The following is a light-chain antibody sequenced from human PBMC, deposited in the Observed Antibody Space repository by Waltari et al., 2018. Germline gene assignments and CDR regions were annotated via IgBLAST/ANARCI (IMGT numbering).Light chain of an antibody. Sequence: SALTQPASVSASPGQSIAISCTATNPALDNFNFVSWYQQYPGEAARLRIYDVNVRASGISNRFSGSKSGNTASLTISGLQAEDEADYYCCSFTTRRTYVFGTGTKVTVL. J-gene: IGLJ1*01. CDR1: NPALDNFNF. V-gene: IGLV2-14*03. CDR3: CSFTTRRTYV. CDR2: DVN.